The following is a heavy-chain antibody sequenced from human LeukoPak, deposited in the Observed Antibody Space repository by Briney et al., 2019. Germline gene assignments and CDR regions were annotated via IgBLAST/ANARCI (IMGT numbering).Heavy chain of an antibody. Sequence: ASVKVSCKASAYTFTGYYMHWVRQAPGQGLESMGWINPNSGGTNYAQKFQGRVTMTRDTSISTAYMELSRLRSDDTAVYYCARDPLRYFDWLPRYYYYMDVWGKGTTVTVSS. D-gene: IGHD3-9*01. CDR3: ARDPLRYFDWLPRYYYYMDV. V-gene: IGHV1-2*02. J-gene: IGHJ6*03. CDR1: AYTFTGYY. CDR2: INPNSGGT.